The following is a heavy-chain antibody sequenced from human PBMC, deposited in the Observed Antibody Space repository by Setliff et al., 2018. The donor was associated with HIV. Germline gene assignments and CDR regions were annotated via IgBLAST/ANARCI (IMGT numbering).Heavy chain of an antibody. CDR3: ARIQGNSYGYDY. CDR2: ISYAGSNE. J-gene: IGHJ4*02. Sequence: GGSLRLSCAASGFTFSTSAMHWVRQAPGKGLEWVAVISYAGSNEYYGDSVKGRFTISRDNSKNTLFLEMHSLGADDTAIYYCARIQGNSYGYDYWGQGTLVTVSS. V-gene: IGHV3-30*04. D-gene: IGHD5-18*01. CDR1: GFTFSTSA.